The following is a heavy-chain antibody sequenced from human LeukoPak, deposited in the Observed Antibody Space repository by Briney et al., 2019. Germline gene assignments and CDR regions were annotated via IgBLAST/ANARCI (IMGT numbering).Heavy chain of an antibody. CDR2: IWYDGSNK. D-gene: IGHD3-22*01. J-gene: IGHJ3*02. CDR3: AREGYDSRNAFDI. Sequence: PGGSLRLSCAASGFTFSSYGMHWVRQAPGKGLEWVAVIWYDGSNKYYADSVKGRFTISRDNSKNTLYLQMNSLRAEDTAVYYCAREGYDSRNAFDIWGQGTTVTVSS. CDR1: GFTFSSYG. V-gene: IGHV3-33*01.